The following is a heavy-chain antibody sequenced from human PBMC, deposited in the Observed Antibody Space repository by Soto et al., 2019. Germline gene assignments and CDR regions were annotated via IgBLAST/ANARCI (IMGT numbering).Heavy chain of an antibody. V-gene: IGHV3-23*01. J-gene: IGHJ5*02. CDR2: ISGNGGSR. CDR1: GFTFSSYA. Sequence: GGSLRLSCAASGFTFSSYAMSWVRQAPGKGLEWVSGISGNGGSRYYADSVKGRFTISRDNSKNTLYLQMNSLRAEDTAVYYCAKDRAVAGPFNWFDPWGQGTRVTVSS. D-gene: IGHD2-15*01. CDR3: AKDRAVAGPFNWFDP.